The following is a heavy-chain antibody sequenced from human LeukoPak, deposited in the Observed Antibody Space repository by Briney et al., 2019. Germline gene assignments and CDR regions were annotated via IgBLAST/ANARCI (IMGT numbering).Heavy chain of an antibody. CDR2: IFSGGGT. D-gene: IGHD6-13*01. CDR1: GVTVSSTD. CDR3: ARDPRGIAVAGTLDY. V-gene: IGHV3-53*01. Sequence: GGSLRLSCAVSGVTVSSTDMSWVRQAPGKGLEWVSVIFSGGGTYYTGSVKGRFTISRDNSKNTLYLQVNSLRAEDTAVYYCARDPRGIAVAGTLDYWGQGTLVTVSS. J-gene: IGHJ4*02.